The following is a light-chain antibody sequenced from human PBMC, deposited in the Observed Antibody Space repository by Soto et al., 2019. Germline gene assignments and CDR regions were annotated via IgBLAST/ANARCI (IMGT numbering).Light chain of an antibody. CDR1: QSISSW. J-gene: IGKJ2*01. CDR3: QQYDSYPIT. Sequence: DIQMTQSPSTLSASVGDRVTITCRASQSISSWLAWYQQKPGKAPKVLIYKASNLESGVPSRFSGSGSGTEFILTISSLQPDDFAAYYCQQYDSYPITFGQGTKLEI. CDR2: KAS. V-gene: IGKV1-5*03.